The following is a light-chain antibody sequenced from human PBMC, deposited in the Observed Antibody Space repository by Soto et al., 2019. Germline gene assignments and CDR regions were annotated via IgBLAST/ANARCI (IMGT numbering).Light chain of an antibody. Sequence: QSVLTQPASVSGSPGQSITISCTGTSSDIGSYNFVSWYQQHPGKAPKFMIYEGTKRPSGVSNRFSGSKSGNTASLTISGIQAEDEADYYCCSYAGSRTSVLFGGGTKLTVL. CDR1: SSDIGSYNF. CDR3: CSYAGSRTSVL. CDR2: EGT. V-gene: IGLV2-23*01. J-gene: IGLJ2*01.